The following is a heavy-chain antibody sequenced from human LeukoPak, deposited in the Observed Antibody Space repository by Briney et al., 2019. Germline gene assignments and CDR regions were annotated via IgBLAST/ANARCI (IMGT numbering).Heavy chain of an antibody. Sequence: TPSETLSLTCTVSGGSISSYYWSWIRQPPGKGLEWIGYIYYSGSTNYNPSLKSRVTISVDTSKNQFSLKLSSVTAADTAVYYCARILDSAWGELGYWGQGTLVTVSS. CDR2: IYYSGST. CDR3: ARILDSAWGELGY. CDR1: GGSISSYY. J-gene: IGHJ4*02. V-gene: IGHV4-59*01. D-gene: IGHD6-19*01.